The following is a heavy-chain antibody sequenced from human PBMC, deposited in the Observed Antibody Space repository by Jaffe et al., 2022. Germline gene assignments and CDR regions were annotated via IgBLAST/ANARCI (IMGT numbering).Heavy chain of an antibody. Sequence: QVQLVESGGGVVQPGGSLRLSCAASGFTFSSYGMHWVRQAPGKGLEWVAFIRYDGSNKYYADSVKGRFTISRDNSKNTLYLQMNSLRAEDTAVYYCAKDQGLMLGITIFGVVEAGLDYWGQGTLVTVSS. CDR2: IRYDGSNK. CDR1: GFTFSSYG. V-gene: IGHV3-30*02. CDR3: AKDQGLMLGITIFGVVEAGLDY. J-gene: IGHJ4*02. D-gene: IGHD3-3*01.